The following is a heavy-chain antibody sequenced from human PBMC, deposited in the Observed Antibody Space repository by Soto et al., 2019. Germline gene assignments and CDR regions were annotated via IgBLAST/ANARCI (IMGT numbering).Heavy chain of an antibody. CDR3: TSTKPKMTTVTLGAF. V-gene: IGHV3-23*01. D-gene: IGHD4-17*01. Sequence: EVQLLESGGGLVQPGGSLRLSCAASGFTFSSYAMSWVRQAAGKGLEWVSAISGSGGSTYYADSVKGRFTISRDNSKNTLYLQMNSLRAEDTAVYYCTSTKPKMTTVTLGAFWGQGTLVTVSS. CDR2: ISGSGGST. J-gene: IGHJ4*02. CDR1: GFTFSSYA.